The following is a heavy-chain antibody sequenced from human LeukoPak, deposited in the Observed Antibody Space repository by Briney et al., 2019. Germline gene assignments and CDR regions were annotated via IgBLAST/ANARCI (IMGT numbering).Heavy chain of an antibody. J-gene: IGHJ4*02. Sequence: GGSLRLSCAASGFTFSSYAMSWVRQAPGKGLEWVSAISGSGGSTYYADSVKGRFTISRDNSKNTLYLQMNTLRVEDTAVYYCARDGDGVSAMPFDYWGQGTLVTVSS. CDR3: ARDGDGVSAMPFDY. CDR1: GFTFSSYA. D-gene: IGHD2-2*01. CDR2: ISGSGGST. V-gene: IGHV3-23*01.